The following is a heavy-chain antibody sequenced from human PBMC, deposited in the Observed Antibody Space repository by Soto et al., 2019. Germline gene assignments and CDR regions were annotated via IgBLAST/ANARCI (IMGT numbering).Heavy chain of an antibody. Sequence: ASVKVSCKASGGTFSSYSISWVRQAPGQGLEWKGGIIPIFGTTNYGQKFQGKVTITADESTSTAYMELSSLRSEDTAVYYCARGGVDTAYYYYGMDVWGQGTTVTVSS. J-gene: IGHJ6*02. V-gene: IGHV1-69*13. CDR1: GGTFSSYS. D-gene: IGHD5-18*01. CDR3: ARGGVDTAYYYYGMDV. CDR2: IIPIFGTT.